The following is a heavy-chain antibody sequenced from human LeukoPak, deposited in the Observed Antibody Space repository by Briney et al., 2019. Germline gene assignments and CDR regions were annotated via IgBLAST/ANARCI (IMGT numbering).Heavy chain of an antibody. D-gene: IGHD6-19*01. CDR3: AKDRYAAVAGLLDV. CDR2: ISGSGGRI. Sequence: QSGGSLRLSCAASGFTFSSYAMSWVRQAPGKGLEWVSAISGSGGRIYYGASVKGRFTISRDNSKNTLNLQMNSLRAEDTAVYYCAKDRYAAVAGLLDVWGKGTTVAISS. J-gene: IGHJ6*04. V-gene: IGHV3-23*01. CDR1: GFTFSSYA.